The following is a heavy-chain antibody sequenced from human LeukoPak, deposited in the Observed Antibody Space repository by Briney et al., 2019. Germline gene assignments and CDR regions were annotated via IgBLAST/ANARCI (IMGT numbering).Heavy chain of an antibody. CDR1: GFTFSDYY. CDR2: VSNNGSVT. J-gene: IGHJ4*02. Sequence: GGSLRLSCAASGFTFSDYYMSWIRQAPGKGLAWISYVSNNGSVTSYADSVKGRFTISRDNAENSVYLQMNSLRADDTGIYYCAVSGSLPNYWGQGTLVTVSS. V-gene: IGHV3-11*01. D-gene: IGHD1-26*01. CDR3: AVSGSLPNY.